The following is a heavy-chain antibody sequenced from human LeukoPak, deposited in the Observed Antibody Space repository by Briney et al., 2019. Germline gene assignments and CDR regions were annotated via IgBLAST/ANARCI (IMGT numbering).Heavy chain of an antibody. V-gene: IGHV3-30*02. J-gene: IGHJ4*02. CDR3: AKPAKTDYADY. Sequence: GGSLRLSCAASGFTFSSYSMNWVRQAPGKGLEWVAFIRFDGNNKYYAESAKGRFTISRDNSKNTLYLQLNSLRPEDAAVYYCAKPAKTDYADYWGQGTLVTVSS. CDR1: GFTFSSYS. D-gene: IGHD1-14*01. CDR2: IRFDGNNK.